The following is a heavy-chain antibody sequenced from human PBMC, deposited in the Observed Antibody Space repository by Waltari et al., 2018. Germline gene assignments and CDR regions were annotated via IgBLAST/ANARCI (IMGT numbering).Heavy chain of an antibody. CDR2: IIPIFGTA. J-gene: IGHJ5*02. CDR1: GGTFSSYA. D-gene: IGHD3-3*01. CDR3: ASRYDFWSGLPGWFDP. V-gene: IGHV1-69*12. Sequence: QVQLVQSGAEVKKPGSSVKVSCKASGGTFSSYAISWVRQAPGQGLEWMGGIIPIFGTANYAQKVQGRVTITADESTSTAYMELSSLRSEDTAVYYCASRYDFWSGLPGWFDPWGQGTLVTVSS.